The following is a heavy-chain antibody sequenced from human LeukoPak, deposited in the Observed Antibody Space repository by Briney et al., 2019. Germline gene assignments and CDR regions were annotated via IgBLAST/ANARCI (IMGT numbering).Heavy chain of an antibody. D-gene: IGHD4-17*01. CDR3: ARDLGYGDYAQPDAFDI. Sequence: GGSLRLSRAASGLTFSSHEMNWVRQAPGKGLEWVSYISRSGSTIYYADSVKGRFTISRDNAKNSLYLQMNSLRAEDTAVYYCARDLGYGDYAQPDAFDIWGQGTMVTVSS. V-gene: IGHV3-48*03. J-gene: IGHJ3*02. CDR2: ISRSGSTI. CDR1: GLTFSSHE.